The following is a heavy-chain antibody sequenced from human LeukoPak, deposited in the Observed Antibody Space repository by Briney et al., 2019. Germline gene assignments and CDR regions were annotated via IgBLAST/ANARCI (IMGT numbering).Heavy chain of an antibody. CDR1: GFSFDDHV. Sequence: GGSLRLSCAAYGFSFDDHVMNWVRQAPGKGLEWVSGITWNGGSTGYADSVKGRFTISRDNAKNSLYLQMSSLRAEDTAVYSCAKYTSGTSYRGLDQWGQGTLVTVSS. V-gene: IGHV3-20*04. CDR3: AKYTSGTSYRGLDQ. CDR2: ITWNGGST. J-gene: IGHJ4*02. D-gene: IGHD3-10*01.